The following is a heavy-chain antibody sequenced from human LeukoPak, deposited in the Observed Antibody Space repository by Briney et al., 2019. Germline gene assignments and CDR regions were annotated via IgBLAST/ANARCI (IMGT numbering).Heavy chain of an antibody. D-gene: IGHD3-16*01. CDR1: GFTFRSYG. J-gene: IGHJ4*02. CDR2: ISSSSSTI. Sequence: GGSLRLSCAASGFTFRSYGINWVRQAPGKGLEWVSYISSSSSTIYYADSVKGRFTISRDNAKNSLYLQMNSLRAADTAVYYCARGARYFDYWGQGTLVTVPS. V-gene: IGHV3-48*01. CDR3: ARGARYFDY.